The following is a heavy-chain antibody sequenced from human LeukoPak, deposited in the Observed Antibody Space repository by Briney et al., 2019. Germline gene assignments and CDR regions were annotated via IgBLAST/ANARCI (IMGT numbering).Heavy chain of an antibody. CDR3: ARVREYYDSSGYYYPIDY. CDR2: IYYSGST. V-gene: IGHV4-39*07. J-gene: IGHJ4*02. Sequence: SETLSLTCTVSGGSISSSSYYWGWIRQPPGKGLEWIGSIYYSGSTYYNPSLKSRVTISVDTSKNQFSLKLSSVTAADTAVYYCARVREYYDSSGYYYPIDYWGQGTLATVSS. CDR1: GGSISSSSYY. D-gene: IGHD3-22*01.